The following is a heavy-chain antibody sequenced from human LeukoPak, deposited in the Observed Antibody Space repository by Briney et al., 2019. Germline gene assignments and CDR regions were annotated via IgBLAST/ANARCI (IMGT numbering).Heavy chain of an antibody. CDR1: GGSFSGYY. CDR3: ARVVYSGYDLRGAMDV. V-gene: IGHV4-34*01. CDR2: INHSGST. D-gene: IGHD5-12*01. J-gene: IGHJ6*03. Sequence: PSETLSLTCAVYGGSFSGYYWSWIRQPPGKGLEWIGEINHSGSTNYSPSLTSRVTMSVATSKNQFSLKLRSVTAADTAVYYCARVVYSGYDLRGAMDVWGKGTTITVSS.